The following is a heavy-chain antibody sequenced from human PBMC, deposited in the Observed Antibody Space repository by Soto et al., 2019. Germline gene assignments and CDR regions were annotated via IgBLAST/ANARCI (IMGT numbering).Heavy chain of an antibody. J-gene: IGHJ4*02. CDR3: ARGGRVPWLFDY. CDR1: GYTFSSYG. Sequence: ASVKVSCEASGYTFSSYGISCVRQAPGQGLEWMGWSSTFNSDTNYAQKLQGRVTMTRDTSTSTVYMELSSLRSEGTAVYYCARGGRVPWLFDYWGQGTLVTVSS. D-gene: IGHD1-26*01. V-gene: IGHV1-18*01. CDR2: SSTFNSDT.